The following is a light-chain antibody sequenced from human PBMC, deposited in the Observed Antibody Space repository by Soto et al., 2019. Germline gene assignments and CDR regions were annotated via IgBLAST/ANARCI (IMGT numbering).Light chain of an antibody. J-gene: IGKJ4*01. CDR3: QQYGRSRLT. CDR1: QSVNNKY. V-gene: IGKV3-20*01. CDR2: GAS. Sequence: EIVLTQSPGTLSLSPGERATLSCRASQSVNNKYLAWYQQKLGQAPRLLISGASSRATGIPDRFSGSGSGTDFTLTISSLEPEDFAVYYCQQYGRSRLTFGGGTKVEIK.